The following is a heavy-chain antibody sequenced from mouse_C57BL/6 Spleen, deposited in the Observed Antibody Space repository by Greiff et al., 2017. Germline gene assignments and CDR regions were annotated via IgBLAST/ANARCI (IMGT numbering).Heavy chain of an antibody. CDR1: GFTFSDYG. V-gene: IGHV5-17*01. J-gene: IGHJ4*01. CDR3: ASYGYEDAIDD. CDR2: ISSGSSTI. D-gene: IGHD2-2*01. Sequence: EVQGVASGGGLVKPGGSLKLSCAVSGFTFSDYGMHWVRQAPAKGLEWVAYISSGSSTIYYADTVKGRFTISRANAKNTLFLQMTSLRSEDTAMYYCASYGYEDAIDDWGQGTSGTVSS.